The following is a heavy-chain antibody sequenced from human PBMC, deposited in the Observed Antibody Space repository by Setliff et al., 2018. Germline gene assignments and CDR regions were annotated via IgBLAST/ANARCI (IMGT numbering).Heavy chain of an antibody. D-gene: IGHD2-21*01. V-gene: IGHV4-34*01. Sequence: PSETLSLTCAVYGDSFSDYYWSWIRQPPGKGLEWIEEINHRGSTNYSPSLRSRVTISADTSKNHFSLRMTSVTAADTAVYFCAKEHVVISFVNNVHHHYGMDVWGQGTTVTVSS. CDR2: INHRGST. J-gene: IGHJ6*02. CDR3: AKEHVVISFVNNVHHHYGMDV. CDR1: GDSFSDYY.